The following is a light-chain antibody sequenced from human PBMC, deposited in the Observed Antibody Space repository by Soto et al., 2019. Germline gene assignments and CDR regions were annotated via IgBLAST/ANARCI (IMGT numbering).Light chain of an antibody. CDR3: QQYYTIPLT. CDR2: WAS. V-gene: IGKV4-1*01. Sequence: DIVMTQSPDSLAVSLGEGGTISCRSRQSVLYSSDNKNYLVLDQQKPGQPPKLLIYWASTREFGIPARFSGSGSGTDFTLTISSLQAEDVAAYYCQQYYTIPLTFGGGTKVDIK. CDR1: QSVLYSSDNKNY. J-gene: IGKJ4*01.